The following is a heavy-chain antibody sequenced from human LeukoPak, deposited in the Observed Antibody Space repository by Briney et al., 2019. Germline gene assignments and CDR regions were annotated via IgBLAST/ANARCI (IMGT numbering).Heavy chain of an antibody. CDR2: IKSKTNGGTI. Sequence: PGGSLRLSCAASGFTFSSYSMNWVRQAPGKGREWVGRIKSKTNGGTIDYAPPVKGRFTISRDDSKNALYLQMNSLQTEDTGVYFCSTVGSSWAVDYWGQGTLVTVSS. CDR1: GFTFSSYS. CDR3: STVGSSWAVDY. J-gene: IGHJ4*02. D-gene: IGHD2-2*01. V-gene: IGHV3-15*01.